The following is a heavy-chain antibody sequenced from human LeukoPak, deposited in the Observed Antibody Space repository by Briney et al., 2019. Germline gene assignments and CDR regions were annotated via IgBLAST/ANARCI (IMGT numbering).Heavy chain of an antibody. CDR1: GFTFSSYA. J-gene: IGHJ6*02. Sequence: GGPLRLSCAASGFTFSSYAMHWVRQAPGKGLEWVAVISYDGSNKYYADSVKGRFTISRDNSKNTLYLQMNSLRAEDTAVYYCARVSTVTTFYYYYGMDVWGQGTTVTVSS. D-gene: IGHD4-17*01. CDR3: ARVSTVTTFYYYYGMDV. CDR2: ISYDGSNK. V-gene: IGHV3-30-3*01.